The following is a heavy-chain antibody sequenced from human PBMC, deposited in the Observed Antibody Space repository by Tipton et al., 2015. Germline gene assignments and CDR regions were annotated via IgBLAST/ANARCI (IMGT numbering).Heavy chain of an antibody. D-gene: IGHD3-22*01. J-gene: IGHJ4*02. CDR2: IIPIFGTA. Sequence: QLVQSGAEVKKPGSSVKVSCKASGGIFSSYAISWVRQAPGQGLEWMGGIIPIFGTASYAQKFQGRVTITADESTSTAYMGLSSLRSEDTAVYYCASAPNFYLDSSGYLDYWGQGTLVTVSS. V-gene: IGHV1-69*01. CDR3: ASAPNFYLDSSGYLDY. CDR1: GGIFSSYA.